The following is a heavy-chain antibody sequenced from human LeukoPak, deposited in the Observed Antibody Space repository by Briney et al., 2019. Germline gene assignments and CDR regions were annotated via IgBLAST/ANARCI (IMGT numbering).Heavy chain of an antibody. Sequence: GASVKVSCKASGYTFTGYYMHWVRQAPGQGLEWMGWINPNSGGTNYAQKFQGRVTMTRDTSISTAYTELSRLRSDDTAVYYCARGLNIAAAALGYWGQGTLVTVSS. V-gene: IGHV1-2*02. CDR1: GYTFTGYY. CDR2: INPNSGGT. CDR3: ARGLNIAAAALGY. D-gene: IGHD6-13*01. J-gene: IGHJ4*02.